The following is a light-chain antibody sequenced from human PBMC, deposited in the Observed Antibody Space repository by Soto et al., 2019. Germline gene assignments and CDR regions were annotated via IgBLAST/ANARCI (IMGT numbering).Light chain of an antibody. CDR3: SSYTSSSTLVV. V-gene: IGLV2-14*01. CDR2: DVS. J-gene: IGLJ2*01. Sequence: QSALTQPASVSGSPGQSITISCTGTSIDVGGYNYVSWYQQHPGKAPKLMSYDVSNRPSGVSNRFSGSKSGNTASLTISGLQADDEADYYCSSYTSSSTLVVFGGGTKLTVL. CDR1: SIDVGGYNY.